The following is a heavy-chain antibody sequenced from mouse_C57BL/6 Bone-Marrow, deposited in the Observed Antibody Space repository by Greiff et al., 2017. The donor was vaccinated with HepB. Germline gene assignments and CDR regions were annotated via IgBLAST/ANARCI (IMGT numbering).Heavy chain of an antibody. CDR2: ISYDGSN. Sequence: EVKLMESGPGLVKPSQSLSLTCSVTGYSITSGYYWNWIRQFPGNKLEWMGYISYDGSNNYNTSLKNRISITRDTSKNQFFLKLNSLTTEDTATYYCARDWDGDYWGQGTLVTVSA. CDR1: GYSITSGYY. D-gene: IGHD4-1*01. V-gene: IGHV3-6*01. J-gene: IGHJ3*01. CDR3: ARDWDGDY.